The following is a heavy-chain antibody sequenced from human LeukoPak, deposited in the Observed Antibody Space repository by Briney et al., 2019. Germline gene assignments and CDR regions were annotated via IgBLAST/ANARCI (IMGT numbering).Heavy chain of an antibody. V-gene: IGHV3-64D*06. J-gene: IGHJ4*02. CDR3: VKDRDRNLARVNFDY. D-gene: IGHD5-24*01. CDR2: VNSNGVST. Sequence: GGSLRLSCSASGFTFSSYTLHWVRQAPGKGLEYVSGVNSNGVSTNYADSVKGRITISRDNSNNTLHLQMSSLRGEDTAVYYCVKDRDRNLARVNFDYWGQGTLVTVSS. CDR1: GFTFSSYT.